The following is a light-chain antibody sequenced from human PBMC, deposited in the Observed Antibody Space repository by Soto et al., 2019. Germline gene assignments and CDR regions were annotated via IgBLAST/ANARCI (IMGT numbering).Light chain of an antibody. Sequence: DIQMTQSPSSLSASVGDRVTITCRASQDIDSYLNWYQQKPGKAPNLLIYGASSLHSGVPSRFSGSGSGTDFTLTISSLQPEDFATYYCQQSYGSPPYTFGQGTKLEI. CDR2: GAS. CDR3: QQSYGSPPYT. V-gene: IGKV1-39*01. J-gene: IGKJ2*01. CDR1: QDIDSY.